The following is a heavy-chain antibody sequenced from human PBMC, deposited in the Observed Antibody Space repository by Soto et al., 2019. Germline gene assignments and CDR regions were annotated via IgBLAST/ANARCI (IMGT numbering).Heavy chain of an antibody. CDR3: AREDSGYDFVY. J-gene: IGHJ4*02. CDR2: IYSGGST. CDR1: GFTVSSNY. D-gene: IGHD5-12*01. V-gene: IGHV3-53*04. Sequence: GGSLRLSCAASGFTVSSNYMSWVRQAPGKGLEWVSVIYSGGSTYYADSVKGRFTISRHNSKNTLYLQTNSLRAEDTAVYYCAREDSGYDFVYWGQGTLVTVSS.